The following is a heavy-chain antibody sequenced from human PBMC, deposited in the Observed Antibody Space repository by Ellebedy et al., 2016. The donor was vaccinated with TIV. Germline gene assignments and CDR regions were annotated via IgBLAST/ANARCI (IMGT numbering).Heavy chain of an antibody. CDR2: ISAGGDDT. J-gene: IGHJ4*02. CDR3: REGHYSDV. Sequence: GGSLRLSXATSGIRFGDFFMSWVRQAPGRGLQWVSTISAGGDDTYLAGSVKGRFTISRDNSRNILYLQMSSLRDEDSAIYYCREGHYSDVWGQGTQVTVSA. V-gene: IGHV3-23*01. CDR1: GIRFGDFF.